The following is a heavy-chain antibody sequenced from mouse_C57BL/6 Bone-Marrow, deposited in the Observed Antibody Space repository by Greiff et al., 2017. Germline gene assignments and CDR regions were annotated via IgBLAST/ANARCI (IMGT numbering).Heavy chain of an antibody. V-gene: IGHV1-66*01. CDR2: IYPGSGNT. D-gene: IGHD4-1*01. Sequence: QVQLQQSGPELVKPGASVKISCKASGYSFTSYYIHWVKQRPGQGLEWIGWIYPGSGNTKYNEKFKGKATLTADTSSSTAYMQLSSLTSEDSAVYYWARFVTGDYFDYWGQGTTLTVSS. J-gene: IGHJ2*01. CDR1: GYSFTSYY. CDR3: ARFVTGDYFDY.